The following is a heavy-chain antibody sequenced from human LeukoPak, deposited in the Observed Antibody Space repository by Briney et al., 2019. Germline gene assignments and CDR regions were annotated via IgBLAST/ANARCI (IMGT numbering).Heavy chain of an antibody. D-gene: IGHD5-18*01. CDR1: GFSFSSYA. J-gene: IGHJ4*02. CDR3: ARLVDTAMVTE. CDR2: IPNDGSKT. Sequence: GGSLRLSCAASGFSFSSYAMHWVRQAPGKGLEWVAAIPNDGSKTYYADSVKGRFTISRDNSKNTLYLQMNSLRTEDTAVYYCARLVDTAMVTEWGQGTLVTVSS. V-gene: IGHV3-30-3*01.